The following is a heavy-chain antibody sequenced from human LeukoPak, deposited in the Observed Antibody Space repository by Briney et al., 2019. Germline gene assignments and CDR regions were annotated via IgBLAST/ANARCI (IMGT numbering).Heavy chain of an antibody. Sequence: PSETLSLTCTVSGGSISSYYWSWIRQPPGKGLEWIGYIYYSGSTNYNPSLKSRVTISVDTSKNQFSLKLSSVTAADTAVYYCARTTVFGFDYWGQGTLVTVSS. J-gene: IGHJ4*02. V-gene: IGHV4-59*01. CDR3: ARTTVFGFDY. CDR1: GGSISSYY. D-gene: IGHD4-17*01. CDR2: IYYSGST.